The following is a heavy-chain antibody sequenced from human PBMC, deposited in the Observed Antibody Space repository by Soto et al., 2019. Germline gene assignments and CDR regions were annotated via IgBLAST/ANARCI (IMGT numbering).Heavy chain of an antibody. CDR3: ARAPSGWYGPEYLDI. Sequence: QIQLVQSGGEVKKPGASVKVSCKASGYSFTTHGITWVRQAPGHGLEWMGWISTNNATTNYTQNLQGRVTLTRETSTNTAYMELRIRRSDAAAVYFCARAPSGWYGPEYLDICGRATLVTVSS. CDR1: GYSFTTHG. J-gene: IGHJ2*01. CDR2: ISTNNATT. D-gene: IGHD6-19*01. V-gene: IGHV1-18*01.